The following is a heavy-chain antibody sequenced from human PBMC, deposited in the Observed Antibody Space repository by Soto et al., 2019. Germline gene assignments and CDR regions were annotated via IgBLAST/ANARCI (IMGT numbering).Heavy chain of an antibody. Sequence: GASVKVSCKASGYTFTSYYMHWVRQAPGQGLEWMGIINPSGGSTSYAQKFQGRVTMTRDTSTSTVYMELSSLRSEDTAVYYCARSGGPYSSRIWFDPWGQGTLVTVSS. CDR1: GYTFTSYY. CDR2: INPSGGST. CDR3: ARSGGPYSSRIWFDP. J-gene: IGHJ5*02. V-gene: IGHV1-46*01. D-gene: IGHD6-13*01.